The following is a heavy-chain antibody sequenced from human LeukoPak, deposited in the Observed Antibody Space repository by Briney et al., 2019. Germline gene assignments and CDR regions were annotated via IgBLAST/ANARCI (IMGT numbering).Heavy chain of an antibody. CDR2: VRNKANSYST. V-gene: IGHV3-72*01. CDR3: TRGGTYYYDGCVYYH. Sequence: PGGSLRLSCAASGFTFSDHYMDWVRQAPGKGLEWVGRVRNKANSYSTEYAASVKGRFTISRDDSKNSLYLQMNSLKTEDTAVYYCTRGGTYYYDGCVYYHWAQEPPVTVSS. D-gene: IGHD3-22*01. CDR1: GFTFSDHY. J-gene: IGHJ5*02.